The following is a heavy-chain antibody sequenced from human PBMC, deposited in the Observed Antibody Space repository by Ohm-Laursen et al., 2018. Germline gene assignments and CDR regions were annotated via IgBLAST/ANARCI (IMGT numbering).Heavy chain of an antibody. Sequence: ASVKVSCKSSGYTFTGYYMHWVRQAPGQGLEWMGWINPNSGGTNYARKFQGRVTMTRDTSISTAYMELSRLRSDDTAVYYCAREGGSGRLDYWGQGTLVTVSS. D-gene: IGHD6-19*01. CDR1: GYTFTGYY. CDR3: AREGGSGRLDY. CDR2: INPNSGGT. J-gene: IGHJ4*02. V-gene: IGHV1-2*02.